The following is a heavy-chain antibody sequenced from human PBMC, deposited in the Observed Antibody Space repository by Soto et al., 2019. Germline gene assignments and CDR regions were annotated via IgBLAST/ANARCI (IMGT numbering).Heavy chain of an antibody. CDR3: ARASTPGIAAAGGRYYFDY. D-gene: IGHD6-13*01. CDR2: ISAYNGNT. Sequence: QVQLVQSRAEVKKPGASVKVSCKASGYTFTSYGISWVRQAPGQGLEWMGWISAYNGNTNYAQKLQGRVTMTTDTSTSTAYMELRSLRSDDTAVYYCARASTPGIAAAGGRYYFDYWGQGTLVTVSS. J-gene: IGHJ4*02. V-gene: IGHV1-18*01. CDR1: GYTFTSYG.